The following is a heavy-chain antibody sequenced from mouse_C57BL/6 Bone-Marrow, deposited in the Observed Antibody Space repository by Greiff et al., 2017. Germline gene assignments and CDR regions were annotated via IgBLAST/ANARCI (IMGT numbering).Heavy chain of an antibody. Sequence: QVQLQQPGTELVKPGASVKLSCKASGYTFTSYWMHWVKQRPGQGLEWIGNINPSNGGTNHNETFKSKATLTVDKSSSRAYMQLSSLTSEDSAVYYCAYSSGYPFYAMDAWCPGNSVTASS. V-gene: IGHV1-53*01. J-gene: IGHJ4*01. CDR2: INPSNGGT. D-gene: IGHD3-2*02. CDR1: GYTFTSYW. CDR3: AYSSGYPFYAMDA.